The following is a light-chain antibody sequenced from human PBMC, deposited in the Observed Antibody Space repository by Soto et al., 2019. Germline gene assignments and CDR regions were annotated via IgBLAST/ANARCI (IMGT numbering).Light chain of an antibody. CDR2: GAS. J-gene: IGKJ1*01. V-gene: IGKV3-20*01. CDR1: QSVSNNY. Sequence: EIVLAQSPGTLYLSPGERATLSCRASQSVSNNYLAWYQQKPGQAPRLLIYGASNSDTGIPDRFSGSGSGTDFTLTIRRLEPEDFAVYYCQQYCSSGTFGQGTKVEIK. CDR3: QQYCSSGT.